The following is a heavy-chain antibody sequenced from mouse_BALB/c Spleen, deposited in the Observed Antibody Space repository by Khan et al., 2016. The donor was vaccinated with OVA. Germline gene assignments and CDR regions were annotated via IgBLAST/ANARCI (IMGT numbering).Heavy chain of an antibody. D-gene: IGHD2-3*01. CDR1: GYTFTTYW. J-gene: IGHJ3*01. CDR3: ARRGRDGIFAY. V-gene: IGHV1-7*01. CDR2: IDPSTGYT. Sequence: VQLKQSGTELAKPGASLKMSCKASGYTFTTYWMHWVKQRPGQGLEWIGYIDPSTGYTEYNQNFRDKATLTTDKSSSTAYLQLSSLTSEDSAFDYCARRGRDGIFAYWGQGTLVTVSA.